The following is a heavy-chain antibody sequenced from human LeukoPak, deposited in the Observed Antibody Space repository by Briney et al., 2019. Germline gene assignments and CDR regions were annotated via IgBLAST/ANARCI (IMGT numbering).Heavy chain of an antibody. V-gene: IGHV1-18*01. D-gene: IGHD3-22*01. CDR2: ISAYNGNT. CDR3: ARDTITMIVVEFDY. J-gene: IGHJ4*02. CDR1: GYTFTSYG. Sequence: ASVTVSFKASGYTFTSYGISWVRQAPGQGLEWMGWISAYNGNTNYAQKLQGRVTMTTDTSTSTAYMELRSLRSDDTAVYYCARDTITMIVVEFDYWGQGTLVTVSS.